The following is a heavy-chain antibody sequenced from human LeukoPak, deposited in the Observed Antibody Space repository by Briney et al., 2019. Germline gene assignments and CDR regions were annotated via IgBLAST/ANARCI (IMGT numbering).Heavy chain of an antibody. CDR3: ARGGSRTFDN. CDR1: GFSFSSYW. J-gene: IGHJ4*02. V-gene: IGHV3-7*05. D-gene: IGHD3-10*01. CDR2: INQDGSEK. Sequence: GGSLRLSCAVSGFSFSSYWMSWVRQAPGKGLEWVAKINQDGSEKYYVDSVKGRFIITRDNAKNSLYLQLNSLRADDTAVYYCARGGSRTFDNWGQGTLVAVSS.